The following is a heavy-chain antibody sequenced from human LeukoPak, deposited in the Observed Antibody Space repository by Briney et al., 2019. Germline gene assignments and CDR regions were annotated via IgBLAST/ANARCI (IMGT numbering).Heavy chain of an antibody. D-gene: IGHD3-22*01. J-gene: IGHJ2*01. Sequence: PGGSLRLSCTASGFTFSSYAMSWVRQAPGKGLEWVSAISGSGGSTYYADSVKGRFTISRDNSKNTLYLQMNSLRAEDTAVYYCAKQYYYDSSGGDWYFDLWGRGTLVTVSS. CDR3: AKQYYYDSSGGDWYFDL. CDR1: GFTFSSYA. CDR2: ISGSGGST. V-gene: IGHV3-23*01.